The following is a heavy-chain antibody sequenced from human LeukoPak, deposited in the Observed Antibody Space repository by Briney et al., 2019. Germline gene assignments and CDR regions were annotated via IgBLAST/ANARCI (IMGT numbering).Heavy chain of an antibody. Sequence: PGGSLRLSCAASGFTFSSYSMNWVRQAPGKGLEWVAVISYDGSNKYYADSVKGRFTISRDNSKNTLYLQMNSLRAEDTALYYCANPPTVTTFHNWGQGTLVTVSS. D-gene: IGHD4-11*01. CDR1: GFTFSSYS. CDR2: ISYDGSNK. J-gene: IGHJ4*02. CDR3: ANPPTVTTFHN. V-gene: IGHV3-30*18.